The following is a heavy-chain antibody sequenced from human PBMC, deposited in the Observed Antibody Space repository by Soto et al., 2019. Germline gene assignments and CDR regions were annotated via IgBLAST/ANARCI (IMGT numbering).Heavy chain of an antibody. CDR1: GYTFTGYY. D-gene: IGHD6-6*01. J-gene: IGHJ6*02. V-gene: IGHV1-2*02. Sequence: VASVKVSCKASGYTFTGYYMHWVRQAPGQGLEWMGWINPNSGGTNYAQKFQGRVTMTRDTSISTAYMELSRLRSDDTAVYYCARSRSIAARRGLYGMDVWGQGTTVTVSS. CDR3: ARSRSIAARRGLYGMDV. CDR2: INPNSGGT.